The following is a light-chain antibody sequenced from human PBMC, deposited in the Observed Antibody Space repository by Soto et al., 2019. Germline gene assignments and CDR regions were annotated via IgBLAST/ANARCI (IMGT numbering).Light chain of an antibody. Sequence: QSALTPPASVSGSPGQSITISCTGTSSDVGGYNSVSWYQQHPGKAPKLILYDVTDRPSGVSYRVSGSKSGNTASLTISGFQAADEADYFCSSFTSSMTNVFGSGTKVTVL. CDR1: SSDVGGYNS. J-gene: IGLJ1*01. CDR2: DVT. CDR3: SSFTSSMTNV. V-gene: IGLV2-14*01.